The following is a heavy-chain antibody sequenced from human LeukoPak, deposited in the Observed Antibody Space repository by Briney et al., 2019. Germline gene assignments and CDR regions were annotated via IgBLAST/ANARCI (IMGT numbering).Heavy chain of an antibody. CDR1: GFTFSSYG. D-gene: IGHD6-13*01. CDR3: AKDLPKYSSSWYDSFDY. Sequence: GGSLRLSCAASGFTFSSYGMHRVRQAPGKGLEWAAVISYDGSNKYYADSVKGRFTISRDNSKNTLYLQMNSLRAEDTAVYYCAKDLPKYSSSWYDSFDYWGQGTLVTVSS. J-gene: IGHJ4*02. CDR2: ISYDGSNK. V-gene: IGHV3-30*18.